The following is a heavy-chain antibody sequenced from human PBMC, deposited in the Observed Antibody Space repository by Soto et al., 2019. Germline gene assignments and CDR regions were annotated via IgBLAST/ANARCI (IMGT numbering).Heavy chain of an antibody. Sequence: EVQLVESGGGLVQPGGSLRLSCAASGFTFSSYWMHWVRQAPGKGLVWVSRINSDGSSTSYADSVKGRFTISRDNAKNTLYLQMNCLRGEDSAVYYCARAWGGDRAAQIYWGQGTLVTVSS. CDR2: INSDGSST. CDR1: GFTFSSYW. J-gene: IGHJ4*02. V-gene: IGHV3-74*01. D-gene: IGHD6-6*01. CDR3: ARAWGGDRAAQIY.